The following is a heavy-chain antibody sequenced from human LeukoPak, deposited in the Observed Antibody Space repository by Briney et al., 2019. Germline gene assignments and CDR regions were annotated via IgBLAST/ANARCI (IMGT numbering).Heavy chain of an antibody. V-gene: IGHV3-30*04. CDR2: ISFDGTDA. J-gene: IGHJ4*02. Sequence: GGSLRLSCAASGFTFSSYAMHWVRQAPGKGLEWVAVISFDGTDAFYADSVKGRFTISRDNSKNTLYLQMNSLRAEDTAVYYCARERDYFDYWGQGTLVTVSS. CDR1: GFTFSSYA. CDR3: ARERDYFDY.